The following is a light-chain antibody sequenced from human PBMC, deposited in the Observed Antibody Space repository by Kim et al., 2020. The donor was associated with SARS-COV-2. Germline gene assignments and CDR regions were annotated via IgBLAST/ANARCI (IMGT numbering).Light chain of an antibody. J-gene: IGKJ4*01. CDR3: QQYGSSPRT. V-gene: IGKV3-20*01. CDR2: GAS. CDR1: QSVSSSY. Sequence: EIVLTQSPGTLSLSPGERATLSCRASQSVSSSYLAWYQQKPGQAPRLLIYGASSRATGIPDRFSGSGSGTDLTLTISRLEPEDFAVYYCQQYGSSPRTFGGGTKLEI.